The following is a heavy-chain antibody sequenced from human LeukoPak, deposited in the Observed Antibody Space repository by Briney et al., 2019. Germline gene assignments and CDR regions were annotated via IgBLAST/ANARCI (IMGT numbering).Heavy chain of an antibody. J-gene: IGHJ6*02. Sequence: ASVKVSCKASGYTFTSYYMHWVRQAPGQGLEWMGITNPSGGSTSYAQKFQGRVTMTRDTSTSTVYMELSSLRSEDTAVYYCAREGQPSYYYYGMDVWGQGTTVTVSS. CDR2: TNPSGGST. CDR1: GYTFTSYY. CDR3: AREGQPSYYYYGMDV. D-gene: IGHD2-2*01. V-gene: IGHV1-46*01.